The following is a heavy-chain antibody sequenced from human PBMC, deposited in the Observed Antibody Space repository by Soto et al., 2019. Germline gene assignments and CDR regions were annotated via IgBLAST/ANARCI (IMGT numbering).Heavy chain of an antibody. J-gene: IGHJ5*02. V-gene: IGHV4-39*01. CDR2: IYYSGST. CDR1: GGSISSSSYY. CDR3: ARHGGVDTAMVIEPNWLDP. Sequence: SETLSLTCTVSGGSISSSSYYWGWIRQPPGKGLEWIGSIYYSGSTYYNPSLKSRVTISVDTSKNQFSLKLSSVTAADTAVYYCARHGGVDTAMVIEPNWLDPWGQGTLVTVSS. D-gene: IGHD5-18*01.